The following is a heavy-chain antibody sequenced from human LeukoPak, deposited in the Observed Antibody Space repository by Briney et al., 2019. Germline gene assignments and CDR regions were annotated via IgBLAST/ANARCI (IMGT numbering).Heavy chain of an antibody. J-gene: IGHJ4*02. Sequence: GGSLRLSCAASGFTFSSYGMSWVRQAPGKGLEWVSYISSSSSTIYYADSVKGRFTISRDNAKNSLYLQMNSLRAEDTAVYYCARDRYGSGSSMIDYWGQGTLVTVSS. CDR1: GFTFSSYG. CDR2: ISSSSSTI. D-gene: IGHD3-10*01. CDR3: ARDRYGSGSSMIDY. V-gene: IGHV3-48*01.